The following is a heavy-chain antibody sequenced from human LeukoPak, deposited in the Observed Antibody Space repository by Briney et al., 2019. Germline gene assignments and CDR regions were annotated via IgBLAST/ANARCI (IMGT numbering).Heavy chain of an antibody. V-gene: IGHV4-34*10. CDR3: ARYLLRYFDWLSVWAFDI. Sequence: SETLSLTCAVYGGSFSGYYWSWIRQPPGKGLEWIGSINYSGSSYYNPSLKSRVTMSVDTSKNQFSLKLSSVTAADTAVYYCARYLLRYFDWLSVWAFDIWGQGTMVTVSS. J-gene: IGHJ3*02. CDR2: INYSGSS. D-gene: IGHD3-9*01. CDR1: GGSFSGYY.